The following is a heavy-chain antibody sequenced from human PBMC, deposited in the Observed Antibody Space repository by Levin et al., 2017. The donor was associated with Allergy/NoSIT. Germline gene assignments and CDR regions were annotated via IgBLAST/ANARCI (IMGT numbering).Heavy chain of an antibody. V-gene: IGHV1-8*01. CDR2: MNPNSGNT. CDR3: PRGGGWSELPLVI. D-gene: IGHD4/OR15-4a*01. CDR1: GYTFTTYD. Sequence: ASVKVSCTASGYTFTTYDINWVRLATGQGLEGMGWMNPNSGNTGDAQKFRGRVTMTRETSISTAYMELRSLTSEDTALYYCPRGGGWSELPLVIWGQGTMVTVSS. J-gene: IGHJ3*02.